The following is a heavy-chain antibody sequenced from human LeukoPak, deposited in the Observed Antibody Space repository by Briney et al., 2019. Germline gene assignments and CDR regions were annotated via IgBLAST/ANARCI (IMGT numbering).Heavy chain of an antibody. CDR3: ARGNGSDGYSYGWGY. CDR2: INPSGGST. V-gene: IGHV1-46*01. J-gene: IGHJ4*02. D-gene: IGHD5-18*01. Sequence: GASVKVSCKASGYTFTSYYMHWVRQAPGQGLEWMGIINPSGGSTSYAQKFQGRVTMTRDTSTSTVYMELSSLRSEDTAVYYCARGNGSDGYSYGWGYWGQGTLVTVSS. CDR1: GYTFTSYY.